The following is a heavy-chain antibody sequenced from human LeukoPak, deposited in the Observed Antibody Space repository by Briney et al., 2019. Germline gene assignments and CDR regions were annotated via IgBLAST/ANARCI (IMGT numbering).Heavy chain of an antibody. CDR1: GFTFSSYG. D-gene: IGHD3-3*01. CDR3: AKVFEYYDFWSGVDAFDI. CDR2: IRYDGSNK. V-gene: IGHV3-30*02. Sequence: GGSLRLSCAASGFTFSSYGMHWVRQAPGKGLEWVAFIRYDGSNKYYADSVKGRFTISRDNSKNTLYVQMNSLRAEDTAVYYCAKVFEYYDFWSGVDAFDIWRQGTMVTLSS. J-gene: IGHJ3*02.